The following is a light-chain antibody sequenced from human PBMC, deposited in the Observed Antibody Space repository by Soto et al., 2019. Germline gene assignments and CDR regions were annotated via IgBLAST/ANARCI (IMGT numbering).Light chain of an antibody. J-gene: IGLJ1*01. V-gene: IGLV2-14*01. Sequence: QSALTQPASVSGSPGQSITISCTGASSDVGGYNYVSWYQQHPGKAPKLMIYEVSTRPSGASNRFSGSKSGNTASLTISGLQAEDEADYYCSSYTTSSTPYVFGIGTKVTVL. CDR3: SSYTTSSTPYV. CDR1: SSDVGGYNY. CDR2: EVS.